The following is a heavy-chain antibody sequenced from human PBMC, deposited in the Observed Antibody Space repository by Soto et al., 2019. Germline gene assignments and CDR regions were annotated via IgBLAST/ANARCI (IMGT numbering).Heavy chain of an antibody. D-gene: IGHD2-15*01. J-gene: IGHJ4*02. Sequence: SETLSLTCTVSGGSISSYYWSWIRQPPGKGLEWIGYIYYSGSTNYNPALKSRVTISVDTSKNQFSLKLSSVTAADTAVYYCAREGYCSGGSCLIDYWGQGTLVTVSS. CDR1: GGSISSYY. CDR3: AREGYCSGGSCLIDY. V-gene: IGHV4-59*01. CDR2: IYYSGST.